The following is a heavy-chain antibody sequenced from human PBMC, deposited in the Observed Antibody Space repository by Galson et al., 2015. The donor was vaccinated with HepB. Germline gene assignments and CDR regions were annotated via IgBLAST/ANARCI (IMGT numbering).Heavy chain of an antibody. Sequence: SCKASGYTFTNFYIHWVRQAPGQGLEWMGWVNPSSGVASYEQKFQGRVTMTRDTSISAAYMELRRLTSDDTAVYFCARVGEVLLDYWGQGALVTVSS. V-gene: IGHV1-2*02. CDR2: VNPSSGVA. CDR3: ARVGEVLLDY. CDR1: GYTFTNFY. J-gene: IGHJ4*02. D-gene: IGHD2-21*01.